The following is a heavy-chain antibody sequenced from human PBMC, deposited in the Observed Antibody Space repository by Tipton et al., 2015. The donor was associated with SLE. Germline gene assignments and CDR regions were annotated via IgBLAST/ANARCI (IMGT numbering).Heavy chain of an antibody. D-gene: IGHD2-21*01. V-gene: IGHV4-59*01. CDR2: IDYTSGM. CDR3: AKADGVVGGQVPYWYVCL. J-gene: IGHJ2*01. Sequence: TLSLTCTVSGGSIRSYYWSWIRQPPGKRLEWIGYIDYTSGMKNHPSLESRFTISLDTSKNQFSLKLSSVTAAGTAMYYCAKADGVVGGQVPYWYVCLWGRGTLVTVSP. CDR1: GGSIRSYY.